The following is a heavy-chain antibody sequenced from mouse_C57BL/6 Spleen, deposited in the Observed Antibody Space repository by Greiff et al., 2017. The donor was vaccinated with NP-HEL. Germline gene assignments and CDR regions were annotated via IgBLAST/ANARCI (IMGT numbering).Heavy chain of an antibody. J-gene: IGHJ2*01. Sequence: EVQGVESGGGLVQPGGSMKLSCAASGFTFSDAWMDWVRQSPEKGLEWVAEIRNKANNHATYYAESVRGRFTISRDDSKSSVYLQMNSLRAEDTGIYYCTRPRYDYYFDYWGQGTTLTVSS. CDR3: TRPRYDYYFDY. CDR1: GFTFSDAW. CDR2: IRNKANNHAT. V-gene: IGHV6-6*01. D-gene: IGHD2-4*01.